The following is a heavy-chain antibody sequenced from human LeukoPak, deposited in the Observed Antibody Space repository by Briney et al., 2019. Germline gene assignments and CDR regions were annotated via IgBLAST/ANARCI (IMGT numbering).Heavy chain of an antibody. D-gene: IGHD2-2*01. Sequence: ASVKVSCKASGYTFTSYGISWVRQAPGQGLEWMGWISAYNGNTNYAQKLQGRVTMTTDTSTSTAYMELRSLRSDDTAVYYFTTEKIYCSTTSCSDDYWGQGTLVTVSS. V-gene: IGHV1-18*01. CDR3: TTEKIYCSTTSCSDDY. CDR1: GYTFTSYG. CDR2: ISAYNGNT. J-gene: IGHJ4*02.